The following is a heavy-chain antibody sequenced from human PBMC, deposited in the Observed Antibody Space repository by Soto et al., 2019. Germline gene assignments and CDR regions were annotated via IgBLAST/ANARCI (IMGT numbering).Heavy chain of an antibody. V-gene: IGHV3-49*03. J-gene: IGHJ6*02. CDR2: IRSKAYGGTT. Sequence: PGGSLRLSCTASGFTFGDYAMSWFRQAPGKGLEWVGFIRSKAYGGTTEYAASVKGRFTISRDDSKSIAYLQMNSLKTEDTAVYYCTREVVVVVAANYYYYYGMDVWSQGTTVTVS. D-gene: IGHD2-15*01. CDR3: TREVVVVVAANYYYYYGMDV. CDR1: GFTFGDYA.